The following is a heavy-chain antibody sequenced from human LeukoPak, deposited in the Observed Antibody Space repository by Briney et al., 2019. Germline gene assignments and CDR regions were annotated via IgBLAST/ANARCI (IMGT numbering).Heavy chain of an antibody. J-gene: IGHJ6*02. CDR2: ISNNGTTI. CDR3: ARDQWLAYYYHGMDV. V-gene: IGHV3-48*03. Sequence: PGGSLRLSCAASGFTFSSYAMNWVRQAPGKGLEWVSYISNNGTTIYYADSVKGRFTISRDNAENSLYLQMNSLRAEDTAIYYCARDQWLAYYYHGMDVWGQGTTVTVS. D-gene: IGHD6-19*01. CDR1: GFTFSSYA.